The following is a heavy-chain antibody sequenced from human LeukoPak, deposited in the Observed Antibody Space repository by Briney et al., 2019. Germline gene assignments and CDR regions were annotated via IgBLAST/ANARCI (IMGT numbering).Heavy chain of an antibody. J-gene: IGHJ4*02. Sequence: GGSLRLSCAASGFTFSDYYMSWIRQAPGKGLEWVSYISSSGSTIYYADSVKGRFTISRDNAKNSLYLQMNSLRAEDTAVYFCAKTPLYYYDSSGYFDYWGQGTLVTVSS. CDR3: AKTPLYYYDSSGYFDY. D-gene: IGHD3-22*01. V-gene: IGHV3-11*01. CDR2: ISSSGSTI. CDR1: GFTFSDYY.